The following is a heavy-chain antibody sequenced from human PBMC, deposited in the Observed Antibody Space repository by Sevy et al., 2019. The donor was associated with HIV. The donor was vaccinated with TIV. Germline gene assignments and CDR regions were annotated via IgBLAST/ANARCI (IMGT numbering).Heavy chain of an antibody. CDR2: FDPEDGET. V-gene: IGHV1-24*01. Sequence: ASVKVSCKVSGYTLTELSMHWVRQAPGKGLEWMGGFDPEDGETIYAQKFQGRVTMTEDTSTDTAYMELSSRRSEDTAVYYGATGGSGYYTSFDYWGQGTLVTVSS. CDR3: ATGGSGYYTSFDY. J-gene: IGHJ4*02. D-gene: IGHD3-3*01. CDR1: GYTLTELS.